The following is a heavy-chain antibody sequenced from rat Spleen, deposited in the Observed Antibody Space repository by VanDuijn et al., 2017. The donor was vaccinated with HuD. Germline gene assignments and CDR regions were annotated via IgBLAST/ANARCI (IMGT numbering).Heavy chain of an antibody. J-gene: IGHJ3*01. Sequence: EVQLVESGGGLVQPGRSLKVSCAASGFTFSDYGMAWVRQAPTKGLEWVATISYGDSSGHSSTYYRDSVKGRFTISRDNAKNTLYLQMDSLRSEDTATYYCARHSRIIRGTDWFAYWGQGTLVTVSS. CDR2: ISYGDSSGHSST. CDR3: ARHSRIIRGTDWFAY. V-gene: IGHV5-29*01. CDR1: GFTFSDYG. D-gene: IGHD4-3*01.